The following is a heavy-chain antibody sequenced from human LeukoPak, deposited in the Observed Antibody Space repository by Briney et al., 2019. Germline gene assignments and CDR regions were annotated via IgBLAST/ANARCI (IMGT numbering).Heavy chain of an antibody. Sequence: SETLSLTCTVSGGSISSYYWSWIRQPPGKGLEWIGYIYYSGSTNYNPSLKSRVTISVDTSKNQFSLQLSSVTAADTAVYYCARGVSGSYYSFDYWGQGTLVTVSS. V-gene: IGHV4-59*01. CDR3: ARGVSGSYYSFDY. CDR2: IYYSGST. J-gene: IGHJ4*02. D-gene: IGHD1-26*01. CDR1: GGSISSYY.